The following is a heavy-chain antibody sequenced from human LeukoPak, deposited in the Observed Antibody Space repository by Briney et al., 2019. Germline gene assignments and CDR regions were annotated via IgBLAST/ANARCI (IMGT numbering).Heavy chain of an antibody. CDR2: ISEDGSNK. J-gene: IGHJ4*02. CDR3: VSWSGKYYVTSEIPANS. Sequence: ETLSLTCTVSGGSISSYYWNWIRQAPGKGLEWAAHISEDGSNKYYVDSVKGRFTISRDNAKNSLYLQMNSLRVEDTAVYYCVSWSGKYYVTSEIPANSWGQGTLVTVSS. CDR1: GGSISSYY. D-gene: IGHD3-10*02. V-gene: IGHV3-7*01.